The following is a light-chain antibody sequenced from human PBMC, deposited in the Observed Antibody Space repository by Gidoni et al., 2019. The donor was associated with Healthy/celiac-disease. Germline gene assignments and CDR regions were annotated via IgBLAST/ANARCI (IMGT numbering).Light chain of an antibody. Sequence: EIVMTQSPATLSVSPGERATLSCRASPGVSSNLAWYQQKPGQAPRLLIYGASTRATGIPARFSGSGSGTEFTLTISSLQSEDFAVYYCQQYNNWPPWTFXXXTKVEIK. CDR1: PGVSSN. J-gene: IGKJ1*01. CDR3: QQYNNWPPWT. V-gene: IGKV3-15*01. CDR2: GAS.